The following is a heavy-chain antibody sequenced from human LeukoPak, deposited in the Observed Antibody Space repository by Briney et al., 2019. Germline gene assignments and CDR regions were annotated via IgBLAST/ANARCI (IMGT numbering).Heavy chain of an antibody. J-gene: IGHJ3*02. Sequence: GASVKVSCKASGYTFTSYDINWVRQATGQGLEWMGWMNPNSGNTGYAQKFQGRVTMTEDTSTDTAYMKLSSLRSEDTAVYYCATSLANSGSYYSARDDAFDIWGQGTMVTVSS. CDR1: GYTFTSYD. CDR3: ATSLANSGSYYSARDDAFDI. CDR2: MNPNSGNT. V-gene: IGHV1-8*01. D-gene: IGHD1-26*01.